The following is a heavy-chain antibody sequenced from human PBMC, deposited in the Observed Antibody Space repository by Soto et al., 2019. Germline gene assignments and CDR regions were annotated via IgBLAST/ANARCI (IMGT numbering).Heavy chain of an antibody. CDR3: ARGLGATHFDY. CDR1: GFTFSSYA. D-gene: IGHD1-26*01. V-gene: IGHV3-30-3*01. J-gene: IGHJ4*02. Sequence: GSLRLSCAASGFTFSSYAMHWVRQAPGKGLEWVAVISYDGSNKYYADSVKGRFTISRDNSKNTLYLQMNSLRAEDTAVYYCARGLGATHFDYWGQGALVTVSS. CDR2: ISYDGSNK.